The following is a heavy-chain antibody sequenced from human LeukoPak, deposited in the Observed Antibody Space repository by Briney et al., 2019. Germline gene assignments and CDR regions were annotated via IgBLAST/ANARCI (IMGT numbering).Heavy chain of an antibody. CDR1: GFTFSTYS. CDR2: ISTSSRYI. Sequence: GGSLRLSCAASGFTFSTYSMNWVRQAPGKGLEWVSSISTSSRYIYYADSVKGRFTVSRDKAKNSLYLQMNGLRAEDTAVYYCARHVPVITPSSYYYGMDVCGPGTTVIVSS. CDR3: ARHVPVITPSSYYYGMDV. V-gene: IGHV3-21*01. D-gene: IGHD4-23*01. J-gene: IGHJ6*02.